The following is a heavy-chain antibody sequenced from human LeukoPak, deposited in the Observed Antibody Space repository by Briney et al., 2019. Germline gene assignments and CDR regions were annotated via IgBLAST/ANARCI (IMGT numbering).Heavy chain of an antibody. CDR1: GFTFSSYG. D-gene: IGHD3-10*01. CDR3: ARGNFQH. CDR2: ISYDGSNK. Sequence: GGSLRLSCAASGFTFSSYGMHWVRQAPGKGLEWVAVISYDGSNKYYADSVKGRFTISRDNSKDTLYLQMNSLRAEDTAVYYCARGNFQHWGQGTLVTVSS. V-gene: IGHV3-30*03. J-gene: IGHJ1*01.